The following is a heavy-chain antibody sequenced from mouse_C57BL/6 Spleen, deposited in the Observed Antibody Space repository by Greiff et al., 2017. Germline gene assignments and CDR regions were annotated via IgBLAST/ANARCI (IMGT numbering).Heavy chain of an antibody. CDR3: ARHGANWDGGFAY. D-gene: IGHD4-1*01. J-gene: IGHJ3*01. CDR2: ISNGGGST. CDR1: GFTFSDYY. V-gene: IGHV5-12*01. Sequence: EVKLEESGGGLVQPGGSLKLSCAASGFTFSDYYMYWVRQTPEKRLEWVAYISNGGGSTYYPDTVKGRFTISRDNAKNTLYLQMSRLKSEDTAMYYCARHGANWDGGFAYWGQGTLVTVSA.